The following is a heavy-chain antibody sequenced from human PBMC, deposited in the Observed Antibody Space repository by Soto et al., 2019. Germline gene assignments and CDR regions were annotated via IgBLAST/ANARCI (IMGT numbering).Heavy chain of an antibody. CDR2: VYYTGNT. CDR1: GASMSNYY. V-gene: IGHV4-59*01. CDR3: ARSGHTFGGVV. J-gene: IGHJ4*02. Sequence: ENLSLTCTFSGASMSNYYGSWIRQPSGKGLEHIGYVYYTGNTNYNPSLKSRVTISVDTSNNQFSLKLTSVTTADTAIYYCARSGHTFGGVVWGRGILVTVSS. D-gene: IGHD3-16*01.